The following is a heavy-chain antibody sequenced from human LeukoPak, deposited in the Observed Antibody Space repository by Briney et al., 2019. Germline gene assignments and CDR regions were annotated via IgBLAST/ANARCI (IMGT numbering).Heavy chain of an antibody. CDR1: GFTFSSYW. D-gene: IGHD1-7*01. CDR2: INSGRSIT. Sequence: GGSLRLSCAASGFTFSSYWMHWVRQAPGKGLVWVSHINSGRSITNYADSVKGRFTISRDNAKNTLYLQMNSLRAEDTAVYYCARGDLRELRAFTDYWGQGTLVTVSS. V-gene: IGHV3-74*01. J-gene: IGHJ4*02. CDR3: ARGDLRELRAFTDY.